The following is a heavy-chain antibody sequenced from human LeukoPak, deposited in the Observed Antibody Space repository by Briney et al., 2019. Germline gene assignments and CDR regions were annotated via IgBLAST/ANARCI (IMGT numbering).Heavy chain of an antibody. D-gene: IGHD3-10*01. V-gene: IGHV3-15*01. CDR3: STDWGEPKFL. CDR1: GFSLSDAY. Sequence: GGSLRLSCAASGFSLSDAYMSWVRQAPGKGLEWVGRIKSKTDGGTTDYAAPVKGRFSISRDDSKNTLYLQMSSLKTEDTAVYYCSTDWGEPKFLWGQGTLVTVSS. CDR2: IKSKTDGGTT. J-gene: IGHJ4*02.